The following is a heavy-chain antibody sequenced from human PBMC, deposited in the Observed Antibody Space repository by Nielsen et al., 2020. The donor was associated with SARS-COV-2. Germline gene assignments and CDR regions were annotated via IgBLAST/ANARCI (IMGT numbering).Heavy chain of an antibody. V-gene: IGHV4-39*01. CDR3: ARHRGYSYGYLDY. D-gene: IGHD5-18*01. J-gene: IGHJ4*02. CDR2: IYYSGST. Sequence: SETLSLTCTVSGGSISSSSYYWGWIRQPPGKGLEWIGSIYYSGSTYYNPSLKSRVTISVDTSKNQFSLKLSSVTAADTAVYYCARHRGYSYGYLDYWGQGTLVTVSS. CDR1: GGSISSSSYY.